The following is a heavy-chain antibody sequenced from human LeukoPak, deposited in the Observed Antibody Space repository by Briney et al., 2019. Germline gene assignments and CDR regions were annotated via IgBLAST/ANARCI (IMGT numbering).Heavy chain of an antibody. CDR2: ISSSGSTK. J-gene: IGHJ3*02. Sequence: GGSLRLSCAASGFTFSGYYMSWIRQAPGKGLEWVAYISSSGSTKYYADSVKGRFTISRDNAKNSLFLQMNSLRAEDTAVYYCARVVSRWLARDAFDIWGQGTMVTVSS. CDR3: ARVVSRWLARDAFDI. CDR1: GFTFSGYY. V-gene: IGHV3-11*01. D-gene: IGHD4-23*01.